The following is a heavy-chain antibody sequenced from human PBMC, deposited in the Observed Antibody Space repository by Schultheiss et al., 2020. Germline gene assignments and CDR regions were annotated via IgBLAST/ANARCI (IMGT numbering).Heavy chain of an antibody. CDR3: ARWTRYSNYDWFDP. CDR1: GGSISSYY. V-gene: IGHV4-59*08. J-gene: IGHJ5*02. Sequence: SETLSLTCTVSGGSISSYYWSWIRQPPGKGLEWIGYIYYSGSTNYNPSLKSRVTISVDTSKNQFSLKLSSVTAADTAVYYCARWTRYSNYDWFDPWGQGTLVNVSS. D-gene: IGHD4-11*01. CDR2: IYYSGST.